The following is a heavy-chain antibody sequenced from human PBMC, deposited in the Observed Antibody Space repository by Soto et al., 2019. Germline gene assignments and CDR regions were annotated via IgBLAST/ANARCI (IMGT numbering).Heavy chain of an antibody. CDR1: GFTFSNAW. D-gene: IGHD3-22*01. CDR2: IKSKTDGGTT. CDR3: TTDSDSTMIVVSFDE. V-gene: IGHV3-15*07. J-gene: IGHJ4*01. Sequence: PGGSLRLSCAASGFTFSNAWINWVRQAPGKGLEWVGRIKSKTDGGTTDYAAPVKGRFAISRDDSKNILYLQMNSLKIEDTAVYYCTTDSDSTMIVVSFDEWGDGTLVTVAS.